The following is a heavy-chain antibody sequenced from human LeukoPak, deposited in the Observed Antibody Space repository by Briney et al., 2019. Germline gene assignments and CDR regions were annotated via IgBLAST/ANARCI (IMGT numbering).Heavy chain of an antibody. D-gene: IGHD6-19*01. CDR2: IYTNGNI. CDR1: GASISSYS. V-gene: IGHV4-4*07. CDR3: ARGSGWYSP. Sequence: SETLSLTCTVSGASISSYSWSWIRQPAGKGLEWIGLIYTNGNINYNPSLQSRVTVSVDTSKSQFSLKLSFVTAADTAVYYCARGSGWYSPWGQGTLVTVSS. J-gene: IGHJ5*02.